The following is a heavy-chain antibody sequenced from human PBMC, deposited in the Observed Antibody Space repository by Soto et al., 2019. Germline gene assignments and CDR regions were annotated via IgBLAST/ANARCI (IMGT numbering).Heavy chain of an antibody. CDR3: ARGGPRLTYFYMDV. J-gene: IGHJ6*03. Sequence: QLQLQESGPGLVKPSGTLSLTCAVSSVSISSSNWWTWVRQPPGKGLEWIGEIYHSGSTNYNPSLRSRLTISVDKSKNQFSLKLTSMTAADTAVYYCARGGPRLTYFYMDVWGKGTTVTVSS. CDR1: SVSISSSNW. V-gene: IGHV4-4*02. D-gene: IGHD3-16*01. CDR2: IYHSGST.